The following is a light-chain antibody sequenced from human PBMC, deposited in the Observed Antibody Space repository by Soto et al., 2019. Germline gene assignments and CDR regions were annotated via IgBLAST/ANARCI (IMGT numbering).Light chain of an antibody. J-gene: IGLJ1*01. CDR3: SSYTTSSTSYV. CDR1: SSDVGAYNY. V-gene: IGLV2-14*01. Sequence: QSALTQPASVSGSPGQSITISCTGTSSDVGAYNYVSWYQQHPGKAPKVMIYEVSNRPSGVSNRFSGSKSGNTASLTISGLQAEDEADYYCSSYTTSSTSYVFGTGTKLTVL. CDR2: EVS.